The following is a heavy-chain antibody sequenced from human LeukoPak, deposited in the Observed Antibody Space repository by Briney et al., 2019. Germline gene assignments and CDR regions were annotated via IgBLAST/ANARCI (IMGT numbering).Heavy chain of an antibody. CDR1: GGSFSSYA. J-gene: IGHJ6*03. Sequence: ASVKVSCKASGGSFSSYALSWVRQVPGQGLEWMGRIIPIFGTPTYAQKFQGRVTITADMGSSTAYLELTSLTSEDTALYFCAKQGAVRQDYYMDVWGNGTTVTVSS. D-gene: IGHD3-16*01. V-gene: IGHV1-69*06. CDR2: IIPIFGTP. CDR3: AKQGAVRQDYYMDV.